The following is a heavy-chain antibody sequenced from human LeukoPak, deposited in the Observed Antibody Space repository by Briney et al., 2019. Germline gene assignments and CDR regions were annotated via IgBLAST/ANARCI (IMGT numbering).Heavy chain of an antibody. V-gene: IGHV1-69*04. CDR2: IIPILGIA. D-gene: IGHD2-2*03. CDR3: ARGARGYCSSTSCSYCFDY. J-gene: IGHJ4*02. Sequence: GASVKVSCKASGGTFSSYAISWVRQAPGQGLEWMGRIIPILGIANYAQKFQGRVTITADKSTSTAYMELSSLRSEDTAVYYCARGARGYCSSTSCSYCFDYWGQGTLVTVSS. CDR1: GGTFSSYA.